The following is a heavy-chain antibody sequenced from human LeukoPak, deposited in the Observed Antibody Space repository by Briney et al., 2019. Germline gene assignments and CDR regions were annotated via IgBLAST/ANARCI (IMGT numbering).Heavy chain of an antibody. D-gene: IGHD1-26*01. J-gene: IGHJ6*02. V-gene: IGHV3-7*03. CDR1: GFTFSSYW. CDR3: AISTTTEEYGMDV. CDR2: IEQDGGEK. Sequence: PGGSLRLSCAASGFTFSSYWMSWVRQAPGKGLEWVANIEQDGGEKYYVDSVKGRFTVSRDNAKNSLYLQMNSLRAEDTAVYYCAISTTTEEYGMDVWGQGTTVTVSS.